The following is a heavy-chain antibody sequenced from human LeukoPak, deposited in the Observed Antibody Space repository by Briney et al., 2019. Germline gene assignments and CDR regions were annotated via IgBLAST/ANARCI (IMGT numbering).Heavy chain of an antibody. D-gene: IGHD6-6*01. CDR3: AKGSSAVRPYYFDY. J-gene: IGHJ4*02. CDR1: GFTFSNYV. V-gene: IGHV3-23*01. CDR2: LSGGGDST. Sequence: GGALRLSCAASGFTFSNYVMSWVRQAPGKGLEWLSALSGGGDSTFYADSVKGRFTISRDNSKNTLSLQMNSLRAEDTTLYYCAKGSSAVRPYYFDYWGQGILVTVSS.